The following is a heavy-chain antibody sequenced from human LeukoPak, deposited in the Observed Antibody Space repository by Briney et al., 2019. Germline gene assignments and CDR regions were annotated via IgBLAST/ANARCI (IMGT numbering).Heavy chain of an antibody. CDR3: ARVNYDFWSGYYGDYGMDV. V-gene: IGHV4-59*01. CDR2: IYYSGST. CDR1: GGSISSYY. J-gene: IGHJ6*02. D-gene: IGHD3-3*01. Sequence: PSETLSLTCTVSGGSISSYYWSWIRQPPGKGLEWIGYIYYSGSTNYNPSLKSRVTISVDTSKNQFSLKLSPVTAADTAVYYCARVNYDFWSGYYGDYGMDVWGQGTTVTVSS.